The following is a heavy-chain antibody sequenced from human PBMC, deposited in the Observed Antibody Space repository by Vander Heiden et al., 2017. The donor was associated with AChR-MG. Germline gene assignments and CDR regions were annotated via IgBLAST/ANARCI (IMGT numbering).Heavy chain of an antibody. CDR3: ARGPEVSPGYYYYGMDV. V-gene: IGHV2-26*01. D-gene: IGHD3-10*01. Sequence: QVTLKESGPVLVKPTETLTLTCTVSGFSLSNARMGVSWIRQPPGKALEWLAHIFSNDEKSYSTSLKSRLTISKDTSKSQVGLTMTNMEPVDTATYYCARGPEVSPGYYYYGMDVWGQGTTVTVSS. CDR1: GFSLSNARMG. CDR2: IFSNDEK. J-gene: IGHJ6*02.